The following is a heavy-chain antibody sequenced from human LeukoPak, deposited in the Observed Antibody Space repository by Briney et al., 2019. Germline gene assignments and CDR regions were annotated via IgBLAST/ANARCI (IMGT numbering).Heavy chain of an antibody. CDR1: GGSISTSVYY. CDR3: ARRAYYDTSGRFDY. J-gene: IGHJ4*02. CDR2: IYYSGST. V-gene: IGHV4-39*01. Sequence: SETLSLTCTVSGGSISTSVYYWGWIRQPPGKGLGWIGNIYYSGSTYYNPSLKSRVTIYVDTSKNQFSLKLSSVTAADTAVYYCARRAYYDTSGRFDYWGQGTLVTVSS. D-gene: IGHD3-22*01.